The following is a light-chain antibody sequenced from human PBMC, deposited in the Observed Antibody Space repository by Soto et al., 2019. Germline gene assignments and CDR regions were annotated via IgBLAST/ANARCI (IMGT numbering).Light chain of an antibody. CDR2: DVS. J-gene: IGLJ1*01. Sequence: QSALTQPASVSGSPGQSITISCTGTSSDVGGYNYVSWYQQHPGKAPKLMIYDVSNRPSGVSNRFSGSKSGNTASLTISGLQAEDVADYYCSSYTSSSTYGFGTGTKLTVL. V-gene: IGLV2-14*01. CDR1: SSDVGGYNY. CDR3: SSYTSSSTYG.